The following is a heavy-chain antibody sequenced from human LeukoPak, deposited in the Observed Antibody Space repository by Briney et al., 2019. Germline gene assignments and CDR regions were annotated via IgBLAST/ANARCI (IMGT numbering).Heavy chain of an antibody. CDR2: IGIAGDT. D-gene: IGHD6-19*01. CDR3: ARDPSGRGMDV. Sequence: GGSLRLSCAASGFTFSSYDMQWVRHVVGKGLEWVSAIGIAGDTHYSGSVKGRFTISRENAKNSLYLQMNSLRAGDTAVYYCARDPSGRGMDVWGQGTTVTVSS. V-gene: IGHV3-13*01. CDR1: GFTFSSYD. J-gene: IGHJ6*02.